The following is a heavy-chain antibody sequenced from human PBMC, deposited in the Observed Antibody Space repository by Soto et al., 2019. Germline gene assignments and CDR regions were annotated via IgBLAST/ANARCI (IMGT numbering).Heavy chain of an antibody. V-gene: IGHV3-11*01. CDR1: GFTFSDYY. D-gene: IGHD2-21*01. CDR2: ISSIGSTI. Sequence: GGSLRLSCAASGFTFSDYYMSWIRQAPGKGLEWVSYISSIGSTIYYAVSVKGRFTISRDNAKNSLYLQMNSLRAEDTAVYYCARDQPAYCGGDCYWRDYWGQGTLVTVSS. J-gene: IGHJ4*02. CDR3: ARDQPAYCGGDCYWRDY.